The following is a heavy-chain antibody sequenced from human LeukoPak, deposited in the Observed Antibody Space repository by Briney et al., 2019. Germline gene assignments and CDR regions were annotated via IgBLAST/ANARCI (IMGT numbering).Heavy chain of an antibody. CDR2: ISAYNGNA. J-gene: IGHJ4*02. D-gene: IGHD6-19*01. CDR3: ARDASGWSRYDY. Sequence: ASVKVSCKASGYTFTSYGISWVRQAPGQGLEWMGWISAYNGNANYAQKLQGRVTMTTDTSTSTAYMELRSLRSDDTAVYYCARDASGWSRYDYWGQGTLVTVSS. V-gene: IGHV1-18*01. CDR1: GYTFTSYG.